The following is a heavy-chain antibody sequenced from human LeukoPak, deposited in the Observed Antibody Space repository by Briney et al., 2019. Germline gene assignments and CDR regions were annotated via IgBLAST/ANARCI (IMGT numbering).Heavy chain of an antibody. D-gene: IGHD2-15*01. CDR1: GFTFSSFA. CDR3: AKATKAVVVDNFFDQ. CDR2: ISANGGGT. Sequence: PGGSLRLSCAASGFTFSSFAMSWVRQGLGKGLEWVSGISANGGGTYYANSVKGRFTISRDNSKNTLHLQMNSLRAEDAAVYYCAKATKAVVVDNFFDQWGQGTLVTVSS. J-gene: IGHJ4*02. V-gene: IGHV3-23*01.